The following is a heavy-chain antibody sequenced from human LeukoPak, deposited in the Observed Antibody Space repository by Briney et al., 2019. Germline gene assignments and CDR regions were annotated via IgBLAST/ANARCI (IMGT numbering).Heavy chain of an antibody. CDR3: AKLGWEPSYYFDY. V-gene: IGHV3-53*01. D-gene: IGHD1-26*01. CDR1: GFTVSSNY. Sequence: GGSLRLSCAASGFTVSSNYMSWVRQAPGKGLEWVSVIYSGGSTYYADSVKGRFTISRDNSKNTLYLQMNSLRAEDTAVYYCAKLGWEPSYYFDYWGQGTLVTVSS. J-gene: IGHJ4*02. CDR2: IYSGGST.